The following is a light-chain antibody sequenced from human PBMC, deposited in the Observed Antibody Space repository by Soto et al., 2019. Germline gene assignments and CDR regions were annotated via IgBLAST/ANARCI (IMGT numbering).Light chain of an antibody. CDR1: QSISSL. Sequence: IQMTQSPSTLSEYVGDRVTITCRASQSISSLLAWHQQKPGKTPKFLIYKASSLQSGVPSRFSGSGSGTEFTLTITSLHPDDFATYYCHQYYSFPRTFGQGTNVKI. J-gene: IGKJ1*01. CDR3: HQYYSFPRT. CDR2: KAS. V-gene: IGKV1-5*03.